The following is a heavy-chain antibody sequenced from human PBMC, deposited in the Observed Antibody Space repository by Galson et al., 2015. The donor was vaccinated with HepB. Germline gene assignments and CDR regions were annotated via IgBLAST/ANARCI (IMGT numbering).Heavy chain of an antibody. CDR3: ARAVYYGSGSDAFDM. CDR1: GFTFSDYW. V-gene: IGHV3-7*01. D-gene: IGHD3-10*01. Sequence: SLRLSCAASGFTFSDYWMNWVRQAPGQGLEWVANIQQHASEKHHVDSVKGRFTISRDNAKTSLYLHMNSLRAEDTAIYYCARAVYYGSGSDAFDMWGQGTMVTVSS. J-gene: IGHJ3*02. CDR2: IQQHASEK.